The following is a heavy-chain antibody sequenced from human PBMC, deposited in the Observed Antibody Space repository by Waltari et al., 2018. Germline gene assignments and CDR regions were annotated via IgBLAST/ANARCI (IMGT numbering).Heavy chain of an antibody. J-gene: IGHJ4*02. Sequence: EVQLLESGGGLVQPGGSLRLSCAASGFTFSSYAMSWVRQAPGEGLEWCSAIRGSGGRTYYADSVKGRFTISRDNSKNTLYLQMNSLRAEDTAVYYCAKDLRIAAAFWAQGTLVTVSS. CDR2: IRGSGGRT. D-gene: IGHD6-13*01. CDR3: AKDLRIAAAF. CDR1: GFTFSSYA. V-gene: IGHV3-23*01.